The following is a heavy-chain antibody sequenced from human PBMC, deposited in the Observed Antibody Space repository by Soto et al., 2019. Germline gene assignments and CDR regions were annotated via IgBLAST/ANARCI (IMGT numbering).Heavy chain of an antibody. CDR1: GYSISSGYY. V-gene: IGHV4-38-2*01. CDR2: IYRGGST. D-gene: IGHD3-22*01. J-gene: IGHJ5*02. Sequence: SETLSLTCAVSGYSISSGYYWGWLRQPPGKGLEWIGSIYRGGSTYYNPSLNSRVTLSIDMTNNHVSLILNSVTAADTAVYYCARVGPWVPYYYDSSPYTFENWFDPWGQGTLVTASS. CDR3: ARVGPWVPYYYDSSPYTFENWFDP.